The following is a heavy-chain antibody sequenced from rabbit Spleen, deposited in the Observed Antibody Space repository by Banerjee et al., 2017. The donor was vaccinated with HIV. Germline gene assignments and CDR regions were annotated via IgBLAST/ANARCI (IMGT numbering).Heavy chain of an antibody. Sequence: QSLEESGGDLVKPEGSLTLTCTVSGIDFSSYYLDSMCWVRQAPGKGLEWIACILGGSSGATYYATWAKGRFTISRTSSTTVTLQMTSLTTADTATYFCARTSDGDTSYIGLTRLDLWGPGTLVTVS. D-gene: IGHD8-1*01. CDR2: ILGGSSGAT. J-gene: IGHJ3*01. CDR1: GIDFSSYYLDS. CDR3: ARTSDGDTSYIGLTRLDL. V-gene: IGHV1S40*01.